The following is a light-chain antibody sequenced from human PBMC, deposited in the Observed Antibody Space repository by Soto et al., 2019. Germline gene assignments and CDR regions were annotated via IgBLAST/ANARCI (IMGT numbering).Light chain of an antibody. CDR1: SSNIGINT. CDR3: ATWGDSLDGHV. CDR2: GNN. J-gene: IGLJ1*01. Sequence: QSVLTQPPSASGTPGQTITISCSGGSSNIGINTVSWYEHLPGTAPRLLIYGNNQRPSGVPDRFSGSKSGTSASLAISGLQSEEEAHYYFATWGDSLDGHVFGTGTKVTVL. V-gene: IGLV1-44*01.